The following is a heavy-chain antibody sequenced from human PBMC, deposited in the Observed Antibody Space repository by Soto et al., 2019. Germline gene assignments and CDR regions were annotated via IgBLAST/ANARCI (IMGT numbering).Heavy chain of an antibody. V-gene: IGHV4-4*07. D-gene: IGHD3-3*01. CDR1: CGAINSYY. CDR2: IYSSGST. J-gene: IGHJ5*02. CDR3: ARGQRFPHWFDT. Sequence: SETLSLTCSVACGAINSYYWTWIRQPAGKGLEWIGRIYSSGSTKYNPSLQSRVTMSLDTSKNQFSLRLTSVTAADTAVYYCARGQRFPHWFDTWGQGTLLTVYS.